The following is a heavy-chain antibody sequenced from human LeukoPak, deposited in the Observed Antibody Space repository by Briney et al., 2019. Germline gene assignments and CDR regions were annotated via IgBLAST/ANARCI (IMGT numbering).Heavy chain of an antibody. CDR3: ARDGDLYSSSSFDY. D-gene: IGHD6-6*01. V-gene: IGHV4-61*02. CDR1: GGSISSSSYY. J-gene: IGHJ4*02. CDR2: IYTSGST. Sequence: PSETLSLTCTVSGGSISSSSYYWGRIRQPAGKGLEWIGRIYTSGSTNYNPSLKSRVTISVDTSKNQFSLKLSSVTAADTAVYYCARDGDLYSSSSFDYWGQGTLVTVSS.